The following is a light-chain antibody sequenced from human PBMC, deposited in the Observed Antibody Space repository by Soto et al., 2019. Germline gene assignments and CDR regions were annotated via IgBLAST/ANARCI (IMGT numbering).Light chain of an antibody. V-gene: IGLV2-23*01. J-gene: IGLJ1*01. CDR2: EGS. CDR3: CSYAGSSSKV. CDR1: SSDVGGYNL. Sequence: QSALTQPASVYGSPGQSITISCTGSSSDVGGYNLVSWYQHHPGKAPKLIIYEGSQRPSGASIRFFGSKSGNTASLTSSGLQSEDEADYHCCSYAGSSSKVFGTGTKLTVL.